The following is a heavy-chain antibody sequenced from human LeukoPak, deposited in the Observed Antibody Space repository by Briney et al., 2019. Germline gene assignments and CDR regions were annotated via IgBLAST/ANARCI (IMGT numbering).Heavy chain of an antibody. Sequence: PSETLSLTCTVSGGSISSYYWSWIRQPAGKGLEWIARIYTSGSTNYNPSLKSRVTISVDKSKNQFSLKLSSVTAADTAVYYCARDPGYGSGRYAGIYYYMDVWGKGTTVTVSS. D-gene: IGHD3-10*01. CDR2: IYTSGST. CDR3: ARDPGYGSGRYAGIYYYMDV. J-gene: IGHJ6*03. CDR1: GGSISSYY. V-gene: IGHV4-4*07.